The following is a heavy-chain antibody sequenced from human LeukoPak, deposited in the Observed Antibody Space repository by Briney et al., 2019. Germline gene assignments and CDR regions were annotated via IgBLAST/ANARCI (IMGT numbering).Heavy chain of an antibody. CDR2: INTDGTGT. CDR3: VRGVYSSTWPRFDP. J-gene: IGHJ5*02. Sequence: GGSLRLSCAASGFAFSSYWMHWVRQTPEKGLVWVSRINTDGTGTTYADSVKGRFTISRDNAKNTLYLQMNSLRAEDTAVYFCVRGVYSSTWPRFDPWGQGTLVTVSS. CDR1: GFAFSSYW. V-gene: IGHV3-74*01. D-gene: IGHD6-13*01.